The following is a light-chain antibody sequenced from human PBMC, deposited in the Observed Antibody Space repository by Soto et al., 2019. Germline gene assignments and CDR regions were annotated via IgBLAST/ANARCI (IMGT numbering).Light chain of an antibody. J-gene: IGKJ1*01. V-gene: IGKV3-20*01. CDR1: QSVSSSY. CDR3: QQYGSSPRT. Sequence: EIVLTQSPGTLYLSPGERATLSCRASQSVSSSYLAWYQQKPGQAPRLLIYGASSRATGIPDRFSGSGSGTDFTLTISRLEPEDFAVYYCQQYGSSPRTFGQVTKVEIK. CDR2: GAS.